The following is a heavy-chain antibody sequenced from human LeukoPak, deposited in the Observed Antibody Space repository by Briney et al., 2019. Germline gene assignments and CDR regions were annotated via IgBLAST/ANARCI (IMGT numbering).Heavy chain of an antibody. D-gene: IGHD6-13*01. V-gene: IGHV4-59*06. Sequence: PSETLSLTCAVYGGSFSGYYWSWIRQPPGKGLEWIGYIYYSGSTYYNPSLKSRVTISVDTSKNQFSLKLSSVTAADTAVYYCARDLVAAAGPMDVWGQGTTVTVSS. CDR3: ARDLVAAAGPMDV. CDR1: GGSFSGYY. J-gene: IGHJ6*02. CDR2: IYYSGST.